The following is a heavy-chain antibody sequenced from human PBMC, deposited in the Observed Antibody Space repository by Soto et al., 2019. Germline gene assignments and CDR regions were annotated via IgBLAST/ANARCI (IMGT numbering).Heavy chain of an antibody. Sequence: QVQLQESGPGLVKPSETLSLTCTVSGGSITNYYCSWFRQPPGKGLEWIGYINYDGYSAYNLSLKRRVTLSLDASKTRCALMLESVTATDTAVYYCARHGFGPLHGLVDVWGPGTTVIVSS. V-gene: IGHV4-59*08. CDR2: INYDGYS. CDR1: GGSITNYY. D-gene: IGHD3-10*01. CDR3: ARHGFGPLHGLVDV. J-gene: IGHJ6*02.